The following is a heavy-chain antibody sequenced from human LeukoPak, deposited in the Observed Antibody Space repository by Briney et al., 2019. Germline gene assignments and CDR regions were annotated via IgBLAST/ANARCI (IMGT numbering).Heavy chain of an antibody. CDR3: ARAKYGSGSYSHFDY. V-gene: IGHV1-2*02. Sequence: GASVKVSCKASGYTFNNFGIHWVRQTPGQGLEWMGWINPNSGGTNYAQKFQGRVTMTRDTSISTAYMELSRLRSDDTAVYYCARAKYGSGSYSHFDYWGQGTLVIVSS. J-gene: IGHJ4*02. CDR2: INPNSGGT. CDR1: GYTFNNFG. D-gene: IGHD3-10*01.